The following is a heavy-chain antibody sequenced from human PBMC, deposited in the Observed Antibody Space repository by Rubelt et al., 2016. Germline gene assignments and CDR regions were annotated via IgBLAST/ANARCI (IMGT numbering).Heavy chain of an antibody. D-gene: IGHD2-8*02. Sequence: QVQLQQWGAGLLKPSETLSLTCAVYGGSFSGYYWSWIRQSPGKGLEWIGEINHSGTTNYNPSLKSRLKMSVDTSKNQFSLKLTSVTAADTAVYYCARRFCSNTGCFTVDYWGPGNLVTVS. CDR1: GGSFSGYY. CDR3: ARRFCSNTGCFTVDY. J-gene: IGHJ4*02. CDR2: INHSGTT. V-gene: IGHV4-34*01.